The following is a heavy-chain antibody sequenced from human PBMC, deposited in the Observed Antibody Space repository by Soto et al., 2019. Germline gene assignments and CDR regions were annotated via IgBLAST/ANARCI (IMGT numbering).Heavy chain of an antibody. J-gene: IGHJ5*02. Sequence: ASVKVSCKASGYTFTSYGISWVRQAPGQGLEWMGWISAYNGNTNYAQKLQGRVTMTTDTSTSTAYMELRSLRSDDTAVYYCARDLLKDCSSTSCRRQWFDPWGQGTLVTVSS. D-gene: IGHD2-2*01. CDR1: GYTFTSYG. CDR2: ISAYNGNT. V-gene: IGHV1-18*01. CDR3: ARDLLKDCSSTSCRRQWFDP.